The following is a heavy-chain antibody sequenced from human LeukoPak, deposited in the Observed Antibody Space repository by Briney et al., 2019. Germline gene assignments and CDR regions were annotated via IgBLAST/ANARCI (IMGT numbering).Heavy chain of an antibody. CDR2: INQNGIT. V-gene: IGHV4-34*01. Sequence: PSETLSLTCAISSGSFSGYFWSWIRQSPGKGLEWIGEINQNGITNYNPSLKSRITISVDTSTNQFSLKMGAVTAADTAVYYCARHFYGSGSYYRGWGQGTLVTVSS. D-gene: IGHD3-10*01. CDR3: ARHFYGSGSYYRG. CDR1: SGSFSGYF. J-gene: IGHJ4*02.